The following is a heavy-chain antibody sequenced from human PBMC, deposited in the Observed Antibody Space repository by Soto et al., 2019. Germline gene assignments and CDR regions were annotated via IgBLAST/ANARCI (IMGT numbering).Heavy chain of an antibody. CDR1: GGSISSGYYY. J-gene: IGHJ6*02. D-gene: IGHD2-2*01. CDR2: IYYSGST. CDR3: SRDFLVVVPAATPFYYCYGMDV. V-gene: IGHV4-30-4*01. Sequence: SETLSLTCSVSGGSISSGYYYWSWIRQPPGKGLEWIGYIYYSGSTYYNPSLKSRVTISVDTSKNQFSLKLSSVTAADTAVYYCSRDFLVVVPAATPFYYCYGMDVWGQGTTVTVSS.